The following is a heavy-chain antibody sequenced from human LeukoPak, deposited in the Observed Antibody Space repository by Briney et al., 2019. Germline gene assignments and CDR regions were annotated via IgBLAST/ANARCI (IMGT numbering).Heavy chain of an antibody. V-gene: IGHV3-23*01. CDR1: GLTFSRET. CDR3: ARDLPDYTRGEDY. J-gene: IGHJ4*02. CDR2: ISGSSATK. D-gene: IGHD3-16*01. Sequence: PGGSLRLSCVVSGLTFSRETMGWVRQAPGKGLEWVSVISGSSATKKYGDSVKGRFTISRDNSKNTLYLQMDSLRAEDTAMYYCARDLPDYTRGEDYWGQGTLVTVSS.